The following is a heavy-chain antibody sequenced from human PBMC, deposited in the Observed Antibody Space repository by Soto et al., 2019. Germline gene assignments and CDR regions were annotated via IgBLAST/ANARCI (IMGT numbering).Heavy chain of an antibody. V-gene: IGHV3-7*03. J-gene: IGHJ4*02. Sequence: GGSLRLSCAASGFTFSSYWMSWVRQAPGKGLEWVANIKQDGSEKYYVDSVKGRFTISRDNAKNSLYLQMNSLRAEDTAVYYCARARFTSVTTWWYFDYWGQGTLVTVSS. CDR3: ARARFTSVTTWWYFDY. CDR1: GFTFSSYW. CDR2: IKQDGSEK. D-gene: IGHD4-17*01.